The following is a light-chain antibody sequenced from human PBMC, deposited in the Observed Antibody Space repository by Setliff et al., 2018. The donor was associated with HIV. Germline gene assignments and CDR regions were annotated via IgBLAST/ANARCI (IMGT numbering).Light chain of an antibody. CDR3: SAWDGSLGAVV. CDR1: NSNIGRNT. Sequence: SALAQPPSASGTPGQRVTISCSGSNSNIGRNTVSWYQQRPGTAPKLLIYISNQRPSGVPDRFSGSKSGTSASLAISGLQSDDEADYHCSAWDGSLGAVVFGGGTKVTVL. V-gene: IGLV1-44*01. J-gene: IGLJ2*01. CDR2: ISN.